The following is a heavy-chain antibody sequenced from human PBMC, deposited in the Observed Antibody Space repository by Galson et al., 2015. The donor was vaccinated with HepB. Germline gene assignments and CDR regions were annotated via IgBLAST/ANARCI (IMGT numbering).Heavy chain of an antibody. CDR1: GFTFGAYE. CDR3: VRDDALWSWYFDS. D-gene: IGHD3-10*01. V-gene: IGHV3-48*03. Sequence: SLRLSCAASGFTFGAYEMNWVRQAPGKGLEWISYISSNGYMIYYAESVKGRFPVSRDNARDSLYLQMNSPRVEDTAVYYCVRDDALWSWYFDSWGQGILVTVSS. CDR2: ISSNGYMI. J-gene: IGHJ4*02.